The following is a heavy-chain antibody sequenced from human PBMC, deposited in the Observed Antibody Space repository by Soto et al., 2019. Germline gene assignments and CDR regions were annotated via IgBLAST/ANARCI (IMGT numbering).Heavy chain of an antibody. J-gene: IGHJ6*02. V-gene: IGHV3-23*01. Sequence: PGWSLKLSCASSVFTFISYAMSWVRQAPGKGLEWVSAISGSGGSTYYADSVKGRFTISRDNSKNTLYLQMNSLRAEDTAVYYCAKDYYDSSGYYYYYYGMDVWGQGTTVTVSS. CDR3: AKDYYDSSGYYYYYYGMDV. CDR1: VFTFISYA. CDR2: ISGSGGST. D-gene: IGHD3-22*01.